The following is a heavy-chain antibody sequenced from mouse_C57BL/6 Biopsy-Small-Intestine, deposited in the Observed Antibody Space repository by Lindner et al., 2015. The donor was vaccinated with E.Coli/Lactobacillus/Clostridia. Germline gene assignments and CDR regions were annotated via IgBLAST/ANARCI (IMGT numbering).Heavy chain of an antibody. CDR1: GYAFSSSW. V-gene: IGHV1-82*01. CDR2: IYPGDGDT. CDR3: AREKIYYDYDDAMDY. Sequence: VQLQESGPELVKPGASVKISCKASGYAFSSSWMNWVKQRPGKGLEWIGRIYPGDGDTNYNGKFKGKATLTADKSSSTAYMQLSSLTSEDSAVYFCAREKIYYDYDDAMDYWGQGTSVTVSS. J-gene: IGHJ4*01. D-gene: IGHD2-4*01.